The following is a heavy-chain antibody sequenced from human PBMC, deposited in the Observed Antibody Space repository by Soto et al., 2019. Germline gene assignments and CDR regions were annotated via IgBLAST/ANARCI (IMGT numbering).Heavy chain of an antibody. CDR1: GYSFTNYW. D-gene: IGHD2-2*01. J-gene: IGHJ6*02. CDR2: IYPGESDP. Sequence: GESLKISCKGSGYSFTNYWIGWVRQMPGKGLEWMGLIYPGESDPRYSPSFQGQVTISADKSVSTAYLQWSSLQASDTAIYYCARSHQLLYYYCMDVWGQGTTVTVSS. CDR3: ARSHQLLYYYCMDV. V-gene: IGHV5-51*01.